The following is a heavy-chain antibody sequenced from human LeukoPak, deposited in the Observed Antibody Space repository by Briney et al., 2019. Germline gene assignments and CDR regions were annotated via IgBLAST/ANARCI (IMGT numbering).Heavy chain of an antibody. D-gene: IGHD4-11*01. J-gene: IGHJ4*02. CDR3: ARDTRSNFDY. CDR2: ISYDGSNK. CDR1: GFTFSSYA. V-gene: IGHV3-30-3*01. Sequence: PGGSLRLSCAASGFTFSSYAMHWVRQAPGKGLEWVAVISYDGSNKYYADSVKGRFTIYRDNSKNTLYLQMNSLRAEDTAVYYCARDTRSNFDYWGQGTLVTVSS.